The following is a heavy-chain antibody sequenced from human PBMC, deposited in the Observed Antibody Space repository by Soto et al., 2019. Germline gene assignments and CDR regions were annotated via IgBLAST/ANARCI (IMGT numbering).Heavy chain of an antibody. CDR1: GYTFTSYA. CDR2: INAGNGNT. J-gene: IGHJ6*03. D-gene: IGHD2-15*01. Sequence: QVPLVQSGAEVKKPGASVKVSCKASGYTFTSYAMHWVRQAPGQRLEWMGWINAGNGNTKYSQKFQGRVTITRDTSASTAYMELSSLRSEDTAVYYCARDLGYCSGGSCYSQYYYYYYYMDVWGKGTTVTVSS. CDR3: ARDLGYCSGGSCYSQYYYYYYYMDV. V-gene: IGHV1-3*01.